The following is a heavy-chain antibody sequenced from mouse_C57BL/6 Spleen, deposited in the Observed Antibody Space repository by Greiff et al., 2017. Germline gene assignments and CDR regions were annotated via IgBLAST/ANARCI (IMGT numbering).Heavy chain of an antibody. CDR3: AREDDLYAY. Sequence: VQLQQPGPVLVKPGASVKMSCKASGYTFTDYYMHWVKQSHGKSLEWIGDINPYNGGTSYNQKFKGKATLTVDKSSSTAYMERSSLTSEDSAVYYCAREDDLYAYRGQGALVTVSA. J-gene: IGHJ3*01. V-gene: IGHV1-19*01. D-gene: IGHD2-3*01. CDR2: INPYNGGT. CDR1: GYTFTDYY.